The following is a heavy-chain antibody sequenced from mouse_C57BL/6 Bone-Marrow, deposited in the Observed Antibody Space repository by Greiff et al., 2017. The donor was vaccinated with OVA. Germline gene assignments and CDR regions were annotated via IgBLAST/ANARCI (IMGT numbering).Heavy chain of an antibody. CDR3: AREDYGNLDY. Sequence: QVQLQQSGAELVRPGTSVKVSCKASGYAFTNYLIEWVKQRPGQGLEWIGVINPGSGGTNYNEKFKGKATLTADKSSSTAYMQLSSLTSEDSAVYFCAREDYGNLDYWGQGTTLTVSS. D-gene: IGHD2-1*01. J-gene: IGHJ2*01. CDR2: INPGSGGT. CDR1: GYAFTNYL. V-gene: IGHV1-54*01.